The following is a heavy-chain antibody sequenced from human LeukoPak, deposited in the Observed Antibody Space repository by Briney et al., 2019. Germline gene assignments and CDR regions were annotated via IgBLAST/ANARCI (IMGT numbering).Heavy chain of an antibody. J-gene: IGHJ6*03. CDR2: INHSGSG. D-gene: IGHD3-10*01. Sequence: SETPSLTCTVSGGSISSGSYYWSWIRQPPGKGLEWVGEINHSGSGNYNSSLKSRVTISVDTSKNQFSLKVSSVTAADTAVYYCAIRMGRRFGARYYYYHYMDVWGKGTTVTISS. CDR3: AIRMGRRFGARYYYYHYMDV. V-gene: IGHV4-39*07. CDR1: GGSISSGSYY.